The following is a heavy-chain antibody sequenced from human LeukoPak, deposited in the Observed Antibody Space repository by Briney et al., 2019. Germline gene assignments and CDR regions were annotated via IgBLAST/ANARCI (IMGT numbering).Heavy chain of an antibody. CDR1: GFTFSNYA. V-gene: IGHV3-23*01. CDR2: LTGSGGNT. J-gene: IGHJ6*03. Sequence: GGSLRLSCAASGFTFSNYAMSWVRQAPGKGLEWVSGLTGSGGNTYYADSVKGRFTISRDNSKNTLSLQMNSLRAEDAAVYYCVKFREIQYYNYHMDVWGKGTTVTVSS. CDR3: VKFREIQYYNYHMDV.